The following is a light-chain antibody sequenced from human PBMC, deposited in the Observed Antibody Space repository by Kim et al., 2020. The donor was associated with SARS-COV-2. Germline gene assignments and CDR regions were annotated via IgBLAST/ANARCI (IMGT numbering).Light chain of an antibody. CDR3: QSADSSGTYVV. CDR1: ALPNQY. CDR2: KDS. V-gene: IGLV3-25*03. Sequence: SYELTQPPSVSVSPGQTARITCSGDALPNQYAYWYQQKPGQAPVLVIYKDSERPSGIPERFSGSSSGTTVTFTISGVQAEDEADYYCQSADSSGTYVVFG. J-gene: IGLJ2*01.